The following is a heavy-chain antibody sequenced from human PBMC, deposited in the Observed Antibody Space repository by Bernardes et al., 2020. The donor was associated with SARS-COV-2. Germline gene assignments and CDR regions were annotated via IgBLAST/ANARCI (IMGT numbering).Heavy chain of an antibody. J-gene: IGHJ6*02. CDR2: IGTAGDT. CDR3: ARADYGGSFYYYYGMDV. CDR1: GFTFSSYD. D-gene: IGHD2-15*01. Sequence: GGSLRLSCAASGFTFSSYDTHWVRQATGNGLEWVSAIGTAGDTYYPGSVKGRFTISRENAKNPSYLQMNSLRAGDTAVYYCARADYGGSFYYYYGMDVWGQGTTVTVSS. V-gene: IGHV3-13*01.